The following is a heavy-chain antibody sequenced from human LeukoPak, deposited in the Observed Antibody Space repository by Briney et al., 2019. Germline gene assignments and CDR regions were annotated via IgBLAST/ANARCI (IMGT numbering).Heavy chain of an antibody. Sequence: SETLSLTCTISGGSISSGSYYWGWIRQPPGKGLEWIGSIYYSGSTYYNPSLKSRVTISVDTSKNQFSLKLSSVTAADTAVYYCARPQGGRDCSSTSCYEGVWFDPWGQGTLVTVSS. CDR2: IYYSGST. CDR3: ARPQGGRDCSSTSCYEGVWFDP. D-gene: IGHD2-2*01. J-gene: IGHJ5*02. CDR1: GGSISSGSYY. V-gene: IGHV4-39*01.